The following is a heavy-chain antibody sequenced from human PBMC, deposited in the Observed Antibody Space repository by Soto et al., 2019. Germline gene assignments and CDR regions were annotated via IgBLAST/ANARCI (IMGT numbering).Heavy chain of an antibody. D-gene: IGHD6-19*01. CDR1: GYMFNSYG. CDR2: ISGYNGKT. J-gene: IGHJ4*02. V-gene: IGHV1-18*01. Sequence: QVQLVQSGGEVKEPGASVKVSCKASGYMFNSYGMSWLRQAPGQGLEWMGWISGYNGKTNYAQDFQGRITMTTEPSTTTVYMELRSLSSDDTAVYYCARDETYTSGWYFEVWGQGTLVTVPS. CDR3: ARDETYTSGWYFEV.